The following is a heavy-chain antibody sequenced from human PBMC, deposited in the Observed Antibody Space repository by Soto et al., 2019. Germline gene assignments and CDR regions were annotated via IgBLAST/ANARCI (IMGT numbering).Heavy chain of an antibody. V-gene: IGHV3-33*01. CDR3: ARDQAVADQRGYYFDY. J-gene: IGHJ4*02. D-gene: IGHD6-19*01. CDR1: GFTFSSYG. CDR2: IWYDGSNK. Sequence: QVQLVESGGGVVQPGRSLRLSCAASGFTFSSYGMHWVRQAPGKGLEWVAVIWYDGSNKYYADSVKGRFTISRDNSKNTLYLQMNSLRAEDTDVYYCARDQAVADQRGYYFDYWGQGTLVTVSS.